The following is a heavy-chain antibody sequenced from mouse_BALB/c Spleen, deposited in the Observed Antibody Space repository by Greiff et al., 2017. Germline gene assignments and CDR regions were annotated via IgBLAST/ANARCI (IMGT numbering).Heavy chain of an antibody. Sequence: DVKLQESGGGLVQPGGSMKLSCVASGFTFSNYWMNWVRQSPEKGLEWVAEIRLKSNNYATHYAESVKGRFTISRDDSKSSVYLQMNNLRAEDTGIYYCTRNYRYDDWFAYWGQGTLVTVSA. CDR3: TRNYRYDDWFAY. V-gene: IGHV6-6*02. J-gene: IGHJ3*01. CDR2: IRLKSNNYAT. CDR1: GFTFSNYW. D-gene: IGHD2-14*01.